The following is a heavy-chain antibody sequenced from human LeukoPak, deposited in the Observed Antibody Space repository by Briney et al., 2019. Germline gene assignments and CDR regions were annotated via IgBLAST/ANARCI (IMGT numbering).Heavy chain of an antibody. J-gene: IGHJ4*02. D-gene: IGHD1-26*01. V-gene: IGHV3-33*01. CDR2: IWYDGSNK. CDR1: GFTFSSYG. Sequence: GRSLRLSCGASGFTFSSYGMHWVRQAPGKGLEWVAVIWYDGSNKYYADSVKGRYTISRDNSKNTLYLQMNSLRAEDTAVYYCARDNGAGFDYWGQGTLVTVSS. CDR3: ARDNGAGFDY.